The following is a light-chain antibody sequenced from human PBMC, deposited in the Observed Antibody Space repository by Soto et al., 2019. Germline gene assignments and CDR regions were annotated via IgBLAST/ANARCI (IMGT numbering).Light chain of an antibody. J-gene: IGKJ1*01. V-gene: IGKV1-12*01. Sequence: DIQMTQSPSSVSASVGDRVTMTCRASQGINSWLAWYQQKPGKAPKLLIYAASNWQSGVPSRFSGSGSGTDFTLTISSLQPEDFATYYCQQANSFPWTFGQGTKVEIK. CDR1: QGINSW. CDR3: QQANSFPWT. CDR2: AAS.